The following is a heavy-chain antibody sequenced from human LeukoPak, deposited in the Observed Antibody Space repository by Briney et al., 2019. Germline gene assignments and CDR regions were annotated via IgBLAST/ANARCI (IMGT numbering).Heavy chain of an antibody. V-gene: IGHV1-2*02. CDR2: LNPNSGGT. J-gene: IGHJ5*02. Sequence: ASVKVSCKASGYTFSGFTGYYTHWVRQAPGQGLEWMGWLNPNSGGTNSAQKFQGRVTMTRDTSISTAYMELSRLGSDDTAVYYCARGGESKEAVVLKGWFDPWGQGTLVTVSS. D-gene: IGHD6-19*01. CDR3: ARGGESKEAVVLKGWFDP. CDR1: GYTFSGFTGYY.